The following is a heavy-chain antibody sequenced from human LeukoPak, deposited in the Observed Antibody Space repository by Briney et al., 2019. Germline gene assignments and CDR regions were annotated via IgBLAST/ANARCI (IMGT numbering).Heavy chain of an antibody. CDR3: AKGAPYSSSLSNYFDP. J-gene: IGHJ5*02. V-gene: IGHV3-23*01. CDR1: GFTFDDFG. CDR2: VSGSGGGT. D-gene: IGHD6-6*01. Sequence: GGSLRLSCGASGFTFDDFGMTWVRQAPGKWLEWVSSVSGSGGGTHYADSVKGRFTISRDNSKNTLYLQMNSLRDEDTAVYYCAKGAPYSSSLSNYFDPWGQGTLVTVSS.